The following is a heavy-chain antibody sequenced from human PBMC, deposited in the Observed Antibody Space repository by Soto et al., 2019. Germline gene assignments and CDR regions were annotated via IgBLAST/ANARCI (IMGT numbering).Heavy chain of an antibody. J-gene: IGHJ6*02. CDR3: AREEDTLRSLVGYVGDHGIDV. CDR1: GFTFSTYS. V-gene: IGHV3-21*01. CDR2: VSSSSTYI. D-gene: IGHD3-10*01. Sequence: EVQLVESGGGLVKPGGSLTLSCAASGFTFSTYSMNWVRQAPGKGLEWVSSVSSSSTYIYYADSVKGRFTVSRDNAKNALFLQMNRLRAEYTGVCYCAREEDTLRSLVGYVGDHGIDVWGEGSTVTVCS.